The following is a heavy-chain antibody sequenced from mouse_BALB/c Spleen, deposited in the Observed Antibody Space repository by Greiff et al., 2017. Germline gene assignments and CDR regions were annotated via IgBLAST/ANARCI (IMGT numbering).Heavy chain of an antibody. V-gene: IGHV2-6-7*01. J-gene: IGHJ4*01. CDR1: GFSLTGYG. CDR3: ARVYESYAMDY. D-gene: IGHD2-10*02. CDR2: IWGDGST. Sequence: QVQLQQSGPGLVAPSQSLSITCTVSGFSLTGYGVNWVRQPPGKGLEWLGMIWGDGSTDYNSALKSRLSISKDNSKSQVFLKMNSLQTDDTARYYCARVYESYAMDYWGQGTSVTVSS.